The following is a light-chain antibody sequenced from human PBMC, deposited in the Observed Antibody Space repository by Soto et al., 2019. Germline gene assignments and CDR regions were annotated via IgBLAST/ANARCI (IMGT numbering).Light chain of an antibody. CDR3: QQYGRSPRT. CDR1: QSVTSGS. J-gene: IGKJ1*01. V-gene: IGKV3-20*01. CDR2: GAS. Sequence: EIVLTQSPGTLSLSPGERATLSCRASQSVTSGSLAWYQQKPGQAPRLLIYGASARATGIPGRFSGSGSGTDFTLTISRLEPEDFAVYFCQQYGRSPRTFGQGTKVEIK.